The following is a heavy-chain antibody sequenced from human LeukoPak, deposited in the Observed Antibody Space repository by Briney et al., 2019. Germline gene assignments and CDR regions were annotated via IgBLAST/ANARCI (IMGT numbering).Heavy chain of an antibody. J-gene: IGHJ4*02. Sequence: SGPTLVKPTQTLTLTCTFSGFSLSTSGVGVGWIRQPPGKALEWLALIYWNDDKRYSPSLKSRLTITKDTSKKQVVLTMTNMDPVDTATYYCATVSSTSWTFDYWGQGTLVTVSS. CDR1: GFSLSTSGVG. D-gene: IGHD2-2*01. CDR2: IYWNDDK. V-gene: IGHV2-5*01. CDR3: ATVSSTSWTFDY.